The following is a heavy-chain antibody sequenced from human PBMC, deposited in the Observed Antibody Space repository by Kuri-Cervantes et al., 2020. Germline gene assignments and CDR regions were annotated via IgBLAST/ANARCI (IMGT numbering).Heavy chain of an antibody. D-gene: IGHD3-16*01. CDR2: ISGSGGIT. CDR3: ARDLGGFFDY. J-gene: IGHJ4*02. CDR1: GFTFTSYT. V-gene: IGHV3-23*01. Sequence: GGSLRLSCLASGFTFTSYTMTWVRQAPGKGLEWVSGISGSGGITYYADSVKGRFTISRDNSKNTLYLQMNSLRAEDTAVYYCARDLGGFFDYWGQGTLVTVSS.